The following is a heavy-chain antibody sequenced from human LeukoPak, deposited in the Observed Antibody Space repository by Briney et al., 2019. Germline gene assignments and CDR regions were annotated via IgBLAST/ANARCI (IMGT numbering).Heavy chain of an antibody. CDR1: GGSISSHY. CDR3: ARDRSEMATPYNWFDP. Sequence: PSETLSLTCTVSGGSISSHYWSWIRQPPGKGLEWIGYIYYSGSTNYKPSLKSRVTISVDTSKNQFSLKLSSVTAADTAVYYCARDRSEMATPYNWFDPWGQGTLVTVSS. V-gene: IGHV4-59*11. CDR2: IYYSGST. J-gene: IGHJ5*02. D-gene: IGHD5-24*01.